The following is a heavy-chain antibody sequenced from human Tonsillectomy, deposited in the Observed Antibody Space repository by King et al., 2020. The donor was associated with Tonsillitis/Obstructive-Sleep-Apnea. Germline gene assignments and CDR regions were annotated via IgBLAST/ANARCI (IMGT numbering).Heavy chain of an antibody. Sequence: QLVQSGAEVKKPGASVKVSCKASGYRFTSYGISWVRQAPGQGLEWMGWISAYNGNTNYAQRLQARVTMTTDTSTSTAYMDLRGLRSDDTAVYYCARDSMSHYYDSSGYYTFDYWGQGTLVTVSS. V-gene: IGHV1-18*01. CDR3: ARDSMSHYYDSSGYYTFDY. CDR2: ISAYNGNT. CDR1: GYRFTSYG. D-gene: IGHD3-22*01. J-gene: IGHJ4*02.